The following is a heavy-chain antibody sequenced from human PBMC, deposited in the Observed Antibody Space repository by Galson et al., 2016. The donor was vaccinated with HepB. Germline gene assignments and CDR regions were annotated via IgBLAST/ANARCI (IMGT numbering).Heavy chain of an antibody. CDR2: IHGSGDI. D-gene: IGHD2-2*01. V-gene: IGHV3-23*01. Sequence: SLRLSCAASGFTFSQYAMIWVRQAPGKGLEWVSVIHGSGDIKYADSVKGRFTISRDNSKNTLYLQMNSLRVEDTAIYYCAKAISSTSPRPDSRGQGTLVTVSS. CDR3: AKAISSTSPRPDS. J-gene: IGHJ4*02. CDR1: GFTFSQYA.